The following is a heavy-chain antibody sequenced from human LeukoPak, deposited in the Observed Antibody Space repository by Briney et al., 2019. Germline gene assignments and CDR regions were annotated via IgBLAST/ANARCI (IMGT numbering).Heavy chain of an antibody. Sequence: GGSLRLSCAASGFTVSSNYMSWVRQAPGKGLEWVSVIYSGGSTYYADSVKGRFTISRDNSKNTLYLQMNSLSAEDTAVYYCARDLRYSGAFDIWGQGTMVTVSS. CDR2: IYSGGST. CDR3: ARDLRYSGAFDI. J-gene: IGHJ3*02. V-gene: IGHV3-66*02. D-gene: IGHD4-17*01. CDR1: GFTVSSNY.